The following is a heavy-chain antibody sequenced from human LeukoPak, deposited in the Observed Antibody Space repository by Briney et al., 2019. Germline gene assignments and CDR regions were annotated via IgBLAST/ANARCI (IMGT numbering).Heavy chain of an antibody. V-gene: IGHV4-59*01. D-gene: IGHD6-19*01. CDR2: IYYSGST. CDR1: GGSISNYY. CDR3: ARVKADDNGWYQIDY. Sequence: SETLSLTCTVSGGSISNYYWTWIRQPPGKGLDWIGSIYYSGSTNYKPSLKSRVIISVDTSKNQFSLKLSSLTAADTAVYYCARVKADDNGWYQIDYWGQGTLVTVSS. J-gene: IGHJ4*02.